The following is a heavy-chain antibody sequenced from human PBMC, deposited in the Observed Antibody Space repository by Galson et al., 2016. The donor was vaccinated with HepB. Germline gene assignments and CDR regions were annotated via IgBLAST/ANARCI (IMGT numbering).Heavy chain of an antibody. CDR1: GDYVNSGSFY. CDR3: ARGNLVLSIGY. V-gene: IGHV4-61*02. Sequence: LSLTCTVSGDYVNSGSFYWNWVRQPAGKQLEWIGRIYTNKDTKFNPSLESRVTMSVDPSKNQFSLRLNSVTAADTAIYYCARGNLVLSIGYWGRGILVTVSS. CDR2: IYTNKDT. J-gene: IGHJ4*02. D-gene: IGHD1-26*01.